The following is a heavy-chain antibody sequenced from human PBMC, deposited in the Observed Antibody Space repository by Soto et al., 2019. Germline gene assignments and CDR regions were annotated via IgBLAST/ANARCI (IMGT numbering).Heavy chain of an antibody. CDR1: GGTFSRYA. V-gene: IGHV1-69*01. CDR3: ARVHYEAEFQKHFDY. J-gene: IGHJ4*02. Sequence: QVQLVQSGAEVKKPGSSVKVSCKTSGGTFSRYAIDWVRQAPGQGLEWMGGITPMFGTANYAQKFQGRVTITADESTTTAYMELSSLRSEDTAVYYCARVHYEAEFQKHFDYWGQGTLVTVSS. CDR2: ITPMFGTA. D-gene: IGHD3-16*01.